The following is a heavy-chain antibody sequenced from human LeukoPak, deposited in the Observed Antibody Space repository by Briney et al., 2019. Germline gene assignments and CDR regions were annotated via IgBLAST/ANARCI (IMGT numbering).Heavy chain of an antibody. J-gene: IGHJ5*02. Sequence: PSETLSLTCAVSGESFSDYYWTWIRQSPGKGLEWIGEINHTGATNYKSSLKSRVTMSVDTPKKQFSLKATSATAADTAVYFCARGRKVYCSSVACPAWLAPWGQGTLVTVSS. CDR2: INHTGAT. CDR3: ARGRKVYCSSVACPAWLAP. CDR1: GESFSDYY. V-gene: IGHV4-34*01. D-gene: IGHD6-13*01.